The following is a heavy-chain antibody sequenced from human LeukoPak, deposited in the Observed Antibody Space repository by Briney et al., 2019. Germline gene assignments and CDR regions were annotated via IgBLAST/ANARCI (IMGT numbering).Heavy chain of an antibody. D-gene: IGHD1-26*01. J-gene: IGHJ4*02. V-gene: IGHV3-20*04. CDR3: ARGLVGATTRSTFDY. Sequence: GGSLRLSCAVSGFTFSSYTMNWVRQAPGKGLEWVSDIDWNGGSTGYADSVKGRFTISRDNAKNSLYLQMNSLRVEDTALYYCARGLVGATTRSTFDYWGRGTLVTVSS. CDR2: IDWNGGST. CDR1: GFTFSSYT.